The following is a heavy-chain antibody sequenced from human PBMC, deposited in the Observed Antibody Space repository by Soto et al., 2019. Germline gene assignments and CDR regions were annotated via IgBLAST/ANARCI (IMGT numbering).Heavy chain of an antibody. CDR3: ARSVDP. Sequence: XXTLSLVCTVSGGSVSSGSYYWSWIRQPPGKGLEWIGYIFYSGTTYYNPSLKSRVTISVDTSKNQLSLKLSSVTAADTAVYYCARSVDPWGQGTLVTVSS. CDR2: IFYSGTT. V-gene: IGHV4-61*01. J-gene: IGHJ5*02. CDR1: GGSVSSGSYY.